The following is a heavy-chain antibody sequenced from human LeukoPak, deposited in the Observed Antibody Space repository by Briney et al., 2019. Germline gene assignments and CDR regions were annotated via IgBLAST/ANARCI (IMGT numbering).Heavy chain of an antibody. J-gene: IGHJ2*01. CDR2: IYSSGTT. V-gene: IGHV4-59*08. CDR3: ASSSVVTATRTALDL. CDR1: GGSISSSC. Sequence: SETLSLTCTVSGGSISSSCWTWIRPPPGKGLEGIGYIYSSGTTNYNPSLKSRVSISIDTSKDHFSLRLSSVTAADTAVYYCASSSVVTATRTALDLWGRGTLVTVSS. D-gene: IGHD2-15*01.